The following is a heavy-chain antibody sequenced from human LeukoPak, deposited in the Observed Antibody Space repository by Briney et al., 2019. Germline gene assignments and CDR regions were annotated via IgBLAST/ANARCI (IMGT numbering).Heavy chain of an antibody. J-gene: IGHJ4*02. V-gene: IGHV1-2*02. Sequence: ASVKVSCKASGGTFSSYAISWVRQAPGQGLEWMGWINPNSGGTNYAQKFQGRVTMTRDTSISTAYMELSRLRSDDTAVYYCARKVVMGVDYWGQGTLVTVSS. D-gene: IGHD4-23*01. CDR1: GGTFSSYA. CDR2: INPNSGGT. CDR3: ARKVVMGVDY.